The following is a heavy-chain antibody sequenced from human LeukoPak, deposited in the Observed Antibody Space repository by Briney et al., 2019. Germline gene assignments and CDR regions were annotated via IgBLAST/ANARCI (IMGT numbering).Heavy chain of an antibody. CDR1: GDSIRSGDAY. D-gene: IGHD3-3*01. V-gene: IGHV4-39*01. J-gene: IGHJ6*02. CDR2: IYYVGSP. Sequence: SETLSLTCSVSGDSIRSGDAYWGWIRQSPLKGLEWIASIYYVGSPHYNPSLNSRRVTMSADTAKNQFSLKLTSVTAADTAVYYCARIPITKRAMDVWGQGTTVTVSS. CDR3: ARIPITKRAMDV.